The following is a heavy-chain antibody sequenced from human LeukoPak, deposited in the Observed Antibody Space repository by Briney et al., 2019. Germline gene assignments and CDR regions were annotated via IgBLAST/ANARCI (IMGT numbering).Heavy chain of an antibody. V-gene: IGHV4-59*01. CDR2: IYYSGST. D-gene: IGHD2-2*01. CDR3: ARGIVVPAARFDP. CDR1: GGSISNYY. J-gene: IGHJ5*02. Sequence: SETLSLTCTVSGGSISNYYWSWIRQPPGKGLEWIGYIYYSGSTNYNPSLKSRVTISVDTSKNQFSLKLSSVTAADTAVYYCARGIVVPAARFDPWGQGTLVTVSS.